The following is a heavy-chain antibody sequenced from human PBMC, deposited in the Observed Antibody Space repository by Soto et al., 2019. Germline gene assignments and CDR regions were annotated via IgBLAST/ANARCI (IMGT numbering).Heavy chain of an antibody. CDR3: AKEAYCISTSCPYYFDF. J-gene: IGHJ4*02. D-gene: IGHD2-2*01. CDR2: ISGSGGST. Sequence: EVQLLASGGGLVQPGGSLRLSCAASGFTFSSYAMSWVRQAPGKGLEWVSAISGSGGSTYYADSVKGRFTISRDNAKNTLYRQMNSLRAEDTAVYYCAKEAYCISTSCPYYFDFWGQGTLGTVSS. V-gene: IGHV3-23*01. CDR1: GFTFSSYA.